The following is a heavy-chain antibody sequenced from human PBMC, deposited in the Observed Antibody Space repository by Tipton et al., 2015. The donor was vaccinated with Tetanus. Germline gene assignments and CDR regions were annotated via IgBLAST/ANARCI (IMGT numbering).Heavy chain of an antibody. J-gene: IGHJ4*02. CDR2: IDWNGGTT. CDR3: AKDYYSSGTFFLSHVF. Sequence: SLRLSCAASGFRFDLYGMSWVRQTPGKGLEWVSAIDWNGGTTGYADSVKGRFTMSRDNAKNSLYLEMNSLRAEDTALYHCAKDYYSSGTFFLSHVFWGQGTLVTVSS. V-gene: IGHV3-20*01. CDR1: GFRFDLYG. D-gene: IGHD2/OR15-2a*01.